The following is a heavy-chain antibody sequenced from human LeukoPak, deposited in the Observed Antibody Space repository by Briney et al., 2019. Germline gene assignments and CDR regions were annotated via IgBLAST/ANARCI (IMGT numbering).Heavy chain of an antibody. CDR2: IYYSGNT. CDR3: ARGGNYFDY. Sequence: PSGTQSLTCTVSGGSISSYYWTWIRQSPGKGLEWIGYIYYSGNTNYNPSLKSRVTISVDTSKNQFSLKLSSVTAADTAVYYCARGGNYFDYWGQGNLVTVSS. J-gene: IGHJ4*02. V-gene: IGHV4-59*01. D-gene: IGHD2-15*01. CDR1: GGSISSYY.